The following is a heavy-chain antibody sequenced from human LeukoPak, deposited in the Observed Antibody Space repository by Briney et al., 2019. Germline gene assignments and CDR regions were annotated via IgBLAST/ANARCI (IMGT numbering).Heavy chain of an antibody. CDR1: GGSISSYY. CDR2: IYYSGST. J-gene: IGHJ5*02. Sequence: SETLSLTCTVSGGSISSYYWSWIRQPPGKGLEWIGYIYYSGSTNYNPSLKSRVTISVDTSKNQFSLKLSSVTAADPAVYYCARTPGPPNWFDPWGQGTLVTVSS. CDR3: ARTPGPPNWFDP. V-gene: IGHV4-59*01.